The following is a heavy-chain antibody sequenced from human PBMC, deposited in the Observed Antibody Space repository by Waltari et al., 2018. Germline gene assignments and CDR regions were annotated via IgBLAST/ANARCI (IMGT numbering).Heavy chain of an antibody. D-gene: IGHD6-19*01. V-gene: IGHV3-48*01. CDR2: ISSSSSTI. CDR1: GFNFSSYS. J-gene: IGHJ5*02. Sequence: EVQLVESGGGLVQPGGLLRLSCAASGFNFSSYSMNWVRQARGKGLEWVSYISSSSSTIYYADSVKGRFTISRDNAKSSLYLQMNSLRAEDTAVYYCARDFTEQWLSLTWGQGTLVTVSS. CDR3: ARDFTEQWLSLT.